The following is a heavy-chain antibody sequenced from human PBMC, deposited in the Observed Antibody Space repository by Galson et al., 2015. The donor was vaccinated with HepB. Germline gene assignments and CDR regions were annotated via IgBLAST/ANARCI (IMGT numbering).Heavy chain of an antibody. CDR2: TIPILGIA. V-gene: IGHV1-69*02. J-gene: IGHJ1*01. D-gene: IGHD3-10*01. CDR3: ASNGAITMVRGVMGEYFQH. Sequence: SVKVSCRASGGTFSSYTISWVRQAPGQGLEWMRRTIPILGIANYAQKFQGRVTITADKSTSTAYMELSSLRSEDTAVYYCASNGAITMVRGVMGEYFQHWGQGTLVTVSS. CDR1: GGTFSSYT.